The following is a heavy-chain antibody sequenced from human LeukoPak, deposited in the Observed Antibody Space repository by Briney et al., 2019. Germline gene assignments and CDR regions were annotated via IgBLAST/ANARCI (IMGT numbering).Heavy chain of an antibody. D-gene: IGHD3-3*01. V-gene: IGHV3-74*01. CDR2: INSDESST. CDR3: AKGYYDFWSAIAG. Sequence: GGSLRLSCAASGFTFSSYWMHWVRQAPGKGLVWVSRINSDESSTSYADSVKGRFTISRDNSKNTLYLQMNTLRAEDTAVYYCAKGYYDFWSAIAGWGQGTLVTVSS. CDR1: GFTFSSYW. J-gene: IGHJ4*02.